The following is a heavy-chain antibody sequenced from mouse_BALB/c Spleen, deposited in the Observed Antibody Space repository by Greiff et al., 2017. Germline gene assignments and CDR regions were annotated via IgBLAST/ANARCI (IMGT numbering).Heavy chain of an antibody. CDR1: GYSFTGYN. CDR3: ARKAYRVHAMDY. CDR2: IDPYYGGT. V-gene: IGHV1S135*01. J-gene: IGHJ4*01. D-gene: IGHD2-14*01. Sequence: EVQLQESGAELARPGASVKMSCKASGYSFTGYNMNWVKQSNGKSLEWIGNIDPYYGGTSYNQKFKGKATLTVDKSSSTAYMQLKSLTSEDSAVYYCARKAYRVHAMDYWGQGTSVTVSS.